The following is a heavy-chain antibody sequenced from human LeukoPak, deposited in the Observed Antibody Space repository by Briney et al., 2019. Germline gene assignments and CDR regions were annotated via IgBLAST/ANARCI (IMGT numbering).Heavy chain of an antibody. CDR3: ARHIGGIFYYFDY. Sequence: GESLKISCKGSGFSFTTYWVVWVRQMPGKGLEWMGIIYPGDSDTRYSPSFQGQVAISADRSINTAYLQWNSLKASDTAMYYCARHIGGIFYYFDYWGQGTLVTVSS. D-gene: IGHD3-16*01. J-gene: IGHJ4*02. CDR1: GFSFTTYW. CDR2: IYPGDSDT. V-gene: IGHV5-51*01.